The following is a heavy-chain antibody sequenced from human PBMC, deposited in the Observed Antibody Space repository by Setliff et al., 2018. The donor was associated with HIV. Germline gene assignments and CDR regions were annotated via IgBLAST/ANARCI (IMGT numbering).Heavy chain of an antibody. CDR3: ARASTALTYYGMDV. CDR1: GYSFSTYG. Sequence: ASVKVSCKASGYSFSTYGISWVRQAPGQGLEWMGWISVYNGNTNYAQKLQGRVTMTTDTSTGTAYMELRSLRSDDTAVYYCARASTALTYYGMDVWGQGTTVTVSS. CDR2: ISVYNGNT. J-gene: IGHJ6*02. V-gene: IGHV1-18*01.